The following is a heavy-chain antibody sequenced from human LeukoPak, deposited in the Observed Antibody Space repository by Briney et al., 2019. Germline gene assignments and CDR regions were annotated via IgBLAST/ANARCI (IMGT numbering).Heavy chain of an antibody. CDR2: IKEDGSEK. D-gene: IGHD2-15*01. CDR1: GVTFSSYW. CDR3: ARATWDS. J-gene: IGHJ4*02. V-gene: IGHV3-7*01. Sequence: GGSLRLSCAASGVTFSSYWMSWVRQAPGKGLEWAANIKEDGSEKYYVDSVKGRFTISRDNTKNSLHLQMNSLRAEDTAVYYCARATWDSWGQGALVTVSS.